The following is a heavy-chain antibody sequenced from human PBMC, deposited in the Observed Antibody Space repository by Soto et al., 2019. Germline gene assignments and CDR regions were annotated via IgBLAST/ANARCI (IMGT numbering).Heavy chain of an antibody. J-gene: IGHJ5*02. CDR3: ARGHNWFDP. V-gene: IGHV4-34*01. CDR1: GGSFSGYY. Sequence: KSSETLSLTCAVYGGSFSGYYWSWIRQPPGKGLEWIGEINHSGSTNHNPSLKSRVTISVDTSKNQFSLKLSSVTAADTAVYYCARGHNWFDPWGQGTLVTVSS. CDR2: INHSGST.